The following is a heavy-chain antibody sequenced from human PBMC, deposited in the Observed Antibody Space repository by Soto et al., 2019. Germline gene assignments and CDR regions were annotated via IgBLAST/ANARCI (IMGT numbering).Heavy chain of an antibody. CDR2: INPSGGST. D-gene: IGHD3-3*01. J-gene: IGHJ3*02. CDR3: ARVPYDFWSGPRPKYDAFDI. CDR1: GYTFTSYY. V-gene: IGHV1-46*03. Sequence: ASVKVSCKASGYTFTSYYMHWVRQAPGQGLEWMGIINPSGGSTSYAQKFQGRVTMTRDTSTSTVYMELSSLRSGDTAVYYCARVPYDFWSGPRPKYDAFDIWGQGTMVTVSS.